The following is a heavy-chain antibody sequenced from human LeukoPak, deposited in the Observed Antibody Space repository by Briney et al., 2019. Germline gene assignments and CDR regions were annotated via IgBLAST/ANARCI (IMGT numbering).Heavy chain of an antibody. CDR2: INPNSGGT. D-gene: IGHD1/OR15-1a*01. J-gene: IGHJ4*02. CDR1: GYTFSNYY. CDR3: ARDVGGTDGLDY. V-gene: IGHV1-2*02. Sequence: ASVKVSCKASGYTFSNYYMHWVRQAPGQGLEWMGWINPNSGGTNYAQKFQGRVTMTRDTSISTAYMELSGLRSDDTAVYYCARDVGGTDGLDYWGQGTQVTVSS.